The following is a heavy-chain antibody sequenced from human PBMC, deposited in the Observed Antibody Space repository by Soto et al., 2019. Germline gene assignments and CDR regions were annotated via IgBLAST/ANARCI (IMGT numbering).Heavy chain of an antibody. J-gene: IGHJ6*02. CDR1: GFTFSSYS. Sequence: GGSRRLSCAASGFTFSSYSMNWVRQAPGKGLEWVSSISSSSSYIYYADSVKGRFTISRDNAKNSLYLQMNSLRAEDTAVYYCARDRGASYYYGMDVWGQGTTVTVSS. D-gene: IGHD3-16*01. CDR2: ISSSSSYI. CDR3: ARDRGASYYYGMDV. V-gene: IGHV3-21*01.